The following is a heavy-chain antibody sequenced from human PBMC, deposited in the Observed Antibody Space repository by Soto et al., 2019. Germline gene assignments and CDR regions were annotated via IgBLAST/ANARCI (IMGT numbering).Heavy chain of an antibody. J-gene: IGHJ6*02. CDR3: TRLRSGWYSYYYYGMDV. D-gene: IGHD6-19*01. CDR1: GCPFSGSA. Sequence: PGGSLRLSCAASGCPFSGSAMHWVRQASGKGLEWVGRIRSKANSYATAYAASVKGRFTISRDDSKNTAYLQMNSLKTEDTAVYYCTRLRSGWYSYYYYGMDVWGQGTTVTVSS. CDR2: IRSKANSYAT. V-gene: IGHV3-73*01.